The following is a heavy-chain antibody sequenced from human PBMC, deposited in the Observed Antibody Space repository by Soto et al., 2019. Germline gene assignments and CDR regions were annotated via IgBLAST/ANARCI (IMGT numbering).Heavy chain of an antibody. CDR3: ARVRPEAYDSSGYYDY. V-gene: IGHV1-2*04. CDR2: INPNSGGT. CDR1: GEALTGRS. D-gene: IGHD3-22*01. Sequence: GASVKVSWEDSGEALTGRSRRWPQQANEKGLEWMGWINPNSGGTNYAQKFQGWVTMTRDTSISTAYMELSRLRSDDTAVYYCARVRPEAYDSSGYYDYWGQGTLVTVSS. J-gene: IGHJ4*02.